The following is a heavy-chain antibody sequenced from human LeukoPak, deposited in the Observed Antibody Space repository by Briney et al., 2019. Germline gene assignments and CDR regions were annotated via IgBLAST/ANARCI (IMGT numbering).Heavy chain of an antibody. CDR1: GYTFTNYG. D-gene: IGHD1-26*01. Sequence: ASVKVSCKASGYTFTNYGISWVRQAPGQGLEWMGWISTYNGNTNYAQKLQGRVTMTTDTSTSTAYMELRSLRSDDTAVYYCARAYRVGAPLHFQHWGQGTLVTVSS. V-gene: IGHV1-18*01. J-gene: IGHJ1*01. CDR2: ISTYNGNT. CDR3: ARAYRVGAPLHFQH.